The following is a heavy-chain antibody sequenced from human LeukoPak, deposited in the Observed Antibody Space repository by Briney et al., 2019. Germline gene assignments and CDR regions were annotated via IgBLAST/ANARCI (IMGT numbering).Heavy chain of an antibody. J-gene: IGHJ4*02. Sequence: ASVKVSCKTSGYTFTSYDINWVRQAPGQGLEWMGWISAYNGNTNYAQKLQGRVTMTTDTSTSTAYMELRSLRSDDTAVYYCARDLGYSYGPGVYYFDYWGQGTLVTVSS. V-gene: IGHV1-18*01. CDR1: GYTFTSYD. CDR3: ARDLGYSYGPGVYYFDY. D-gene: IGHD5-18*01. CDR2: ISAYNGNT.